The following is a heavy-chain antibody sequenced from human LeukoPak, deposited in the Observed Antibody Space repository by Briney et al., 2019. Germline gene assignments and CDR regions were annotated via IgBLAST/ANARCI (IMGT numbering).Heavy chain of an antibody. V-gene: IGHV1-2*06. D-gene: IGHD3-10*01. CDR1: GYTFTGYY. CDR2: INPNSGGT. CDR3: GRDRMVRGVILAGY. Sequence: ASVKVSCKASGYTFTGYYMHWVRQAPGQGLEWMGRINPNSGGTNYAQKFQGRVTMTRDTSISTAYMELSRLTSDETAVYYCGRDRMVRGVILAGYWGQRTMVTVSS. J-gene: IGHJ4*02.